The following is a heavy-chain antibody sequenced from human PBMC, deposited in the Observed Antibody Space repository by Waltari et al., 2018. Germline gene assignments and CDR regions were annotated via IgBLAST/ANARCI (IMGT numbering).Heavy chain of an antibody. V-gene: IGHV3-53*01. J-gene: IGHJ4*02. CDR1: GSIVGSNY. D-gene: IGHD3-10*01. CDR3: VGHRFGSGSYFDY. CDR2: IYSGGSS. Sequence: EVHVVESGGGLIQPGGSLRLSCAGSGSIVGSNYMSWVRQAPGKGLEWVSVIYSGGSSYYVDSVKGRFTISRDNSKNTIYLEMNSLRGEDTAVYFCVGHRFGSGSYFDYWGQGTPVTVSS.